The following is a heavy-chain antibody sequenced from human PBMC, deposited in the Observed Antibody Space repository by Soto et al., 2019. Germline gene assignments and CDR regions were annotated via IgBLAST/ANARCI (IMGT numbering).Heavy chain of an antibody. D-gene: IGHD3-22*01. CDR2: INAGNGNT. CDR3: ATAAATYYYDSSGYITPIGEVLDY. CDR1: GYTFTSSA. V-gene: IGHV1-3*01. J-gene: IGHJ4*02. Sequence: ASVKVSCKASGYTFTSSAMHWVRQAPGQRLEWMGWINAGNGNTIYAQKFQGRVTMTEDTSTDTAYMELSSLRSEDTAVYYCATAAATYYYDSSGYITPIGEVLDYWGQGTLVTVSS.